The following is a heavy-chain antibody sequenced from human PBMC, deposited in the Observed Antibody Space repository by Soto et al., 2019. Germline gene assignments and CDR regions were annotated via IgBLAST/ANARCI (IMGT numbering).Heavy chain of an antibody. CDR3: ARSSVDTAMVTPVDY. V-gene: IGHV3-33*01. J-gene: IGHJ4*02. CDR1: GFTFSSYG. Sequence: QVQLVESGGGVVQPGRSLRLSCAASGFTFSSYGMHWVRQAPGKGLEWVAVIWYDGSNKYYADSVKGRFTISRDNSKNTRYLQMDSLRAEDTAVYYCARSSVDTAMVTPVDYWGQGTLVTVSS. CDR2: IWYDGSNK. D-gene: IGHD5-18*01.